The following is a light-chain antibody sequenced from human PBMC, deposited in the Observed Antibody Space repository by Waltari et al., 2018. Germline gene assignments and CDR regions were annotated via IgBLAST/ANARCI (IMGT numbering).Light chain of an antibody. CDR3: SSYAGSNTYI. J-gene: IGLJ1*01. CDR2: EVS. Sequence: QAAPTQPPSVSGSPGQSVTISCTGTSSDIEYYNAFSWYQQHPGKAPKLMCYEVSKRPSGVSDRFSGSKSGNTASLTISGLQAEDEADYYCSSYAGSNTYIFGAGTRLTVL. CDR1: SSDIEYYNA. V-gene: IGLV2-11*01.